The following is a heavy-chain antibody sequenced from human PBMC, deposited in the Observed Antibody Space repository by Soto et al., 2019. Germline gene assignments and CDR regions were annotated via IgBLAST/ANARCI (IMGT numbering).Heavy chain of an antibody. V-gene: IGHV3-74*01. CDR2: VKGDGSER. CDR1: GFTFITYW. J-gene: IGHJ3*02. D-gene: IGHD6-19*01. Sequence: PGGSLRLSCAASGFTFITYWMHCFRQSPGKGLVWVSRVKGDGSERTYADSVKGRFTISRDNTKNTLDLQMNSLRPEDTAVYYCVRAQWLADDVFDIWGHGTMVTVSS. CDR3: VRAQWLADDVFDI.